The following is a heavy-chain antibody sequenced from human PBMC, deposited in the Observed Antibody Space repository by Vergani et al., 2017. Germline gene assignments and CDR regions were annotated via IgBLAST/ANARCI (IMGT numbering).Heavy chain of an antibody. J-gene: IGHJ5*02. CDR1: GGSISSSSYY. D-gene: IGHD6-13*01. V-gene: IGHV4-39*01. CDR3: ARRXSSSWYQEYNWFDP. CDR2: IYYSGST. Sequence: QLQLQESGPGLVKPSETLSLTCTVSGGSISSSSYYWGWIRQPPGKGLEWIGSIYYSGSTYYNPSLKSRVTISVDTSKDQFSLKLSSVTAADTAVYYCARRXSSSWYQEYNWFDPWGQGTLVTVSS.